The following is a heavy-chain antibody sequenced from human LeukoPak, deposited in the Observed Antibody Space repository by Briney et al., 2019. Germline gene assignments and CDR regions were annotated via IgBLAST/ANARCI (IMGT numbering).Heavy chain of an antibody. J-gene: IGHJ6*03. CDR2: MYYSGST. CDR1: GGSISSGDYY. D-gene: IGHD3-22*01. V-gene: IGHV4-30-4*01. CDR3: ARVRDSSGYYSWDYYYMDV. Sequence: SETLSLTCTVSGGSISSGDYYWSWIRQPPGKGLEWIAYMYYSGSTYYNPSLKSRVTMSADTSKNQLSLKLSSVTAADTAVYYCARVRDSSGYYSWDYYYMDVWGKGTTVTVSS.